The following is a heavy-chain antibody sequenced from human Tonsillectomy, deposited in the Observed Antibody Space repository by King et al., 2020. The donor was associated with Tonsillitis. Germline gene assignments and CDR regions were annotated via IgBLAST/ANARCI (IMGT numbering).Heavy chain of an antibody. Sequence: QLVQSGGDLVQPGGSLRLSCAASGFTFSSYWMSWVRQAPGKGLEWVANIKPDGSDKYHVDSVKGRFTISRDNAKNSLYLKMNSLRAEDTAVYYCATTPYGGYDYWGQGTLVTVSS. CDR3: ATTPYGGYDY. V-gene: IGHV3-7*03. J-gene: IGHJ4*02. CDR1: GFTFSSYW. CDR2: IKPDGSDK. D-gene: IGHD5-12*01.